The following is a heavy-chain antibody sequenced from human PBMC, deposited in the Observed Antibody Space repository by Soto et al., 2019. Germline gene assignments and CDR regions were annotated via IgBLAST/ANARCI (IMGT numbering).Heavy chain of an antibody. CDR3: ARGGYCSGGSCYSPYYFDY. CDR2: INHSGST. J-gene: IGHJ4*02. Sequence: SETLSLTCAVYGGSFSGYYWSWIRQPPGKGLEWIGEINHSGSTNYNPSLKSRVTISVDTSKNQFSLKLSSVTAADTAVYYCARGGYCSGGSCYSPYYFDYWGQGTLVTVSS. V-gene: IGHV4-34*01. D-gene: IGHD2-15*01. CDR1: GGSFSGYY.